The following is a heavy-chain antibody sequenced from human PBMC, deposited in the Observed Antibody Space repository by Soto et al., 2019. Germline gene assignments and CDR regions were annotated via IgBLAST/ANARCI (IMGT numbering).Heavy chain of an antibody. J-gene: IGHJ6*02. V-gene: IGHV4-34*01. Sequence: SETLSLTCAVYGGSFSGYYWIWLRQPPGKGLEWIGEINHSGSTNYNPSLKSRVTISVDTSKNQFSLKLSSVTAADTAVYYCARTYYDILTGYHSYYYGMDVWGQGTTVTVSS. CDR1: GGSFSGYY. D-gene: IGHD3-9*01. CDR3: ARTYYDILTGYHSYYYGMDV. CDR2: INHSGST.